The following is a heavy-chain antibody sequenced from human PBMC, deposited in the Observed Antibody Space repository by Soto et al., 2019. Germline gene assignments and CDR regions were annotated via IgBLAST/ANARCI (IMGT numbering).Heavy chain of an antibody. CDR1: GYTFTGYY. CDR3: ARDGNGIVLMVGDNWFDP. J-gene: IGHJ5*02. V-gene: IGHV1-2*02. CDR2: INPNSGGT. D-gene: IGHD2-8*01. Sequence: WASVKVSCKASGYTFTGYYMHWVRQAPGQGLEWMGWINPNSGGTNYAQKFQGRVTMTRDTSISTAYMELSRLRSDDTAVYYCARDGNGIVLMVGDNWFDPWGQGTLVTVSS.